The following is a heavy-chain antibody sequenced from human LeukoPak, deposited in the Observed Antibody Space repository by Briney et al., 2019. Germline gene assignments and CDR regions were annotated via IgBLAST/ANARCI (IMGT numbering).Heavy chain of an antibody. CDR2: MNPSNGNT. CDR1: GYTFSNSD. CDR3: ARSLRADYYGSPSYYKDYFDY. V-gene: IGHV1-8*03. Sequence: ASVKVSCKASGYTFSNSDINWVRQATGQGLEWMGWMNPSNGNTAYAQKFQGRVTLTRDTSISTAYMEVSSLRSDDTALYYCARSLRADYYGSPSYYKDYFDYWGQGTLVTVSS. J-gene: IGHJ4*02. D-gene: IGHD3-10*01.